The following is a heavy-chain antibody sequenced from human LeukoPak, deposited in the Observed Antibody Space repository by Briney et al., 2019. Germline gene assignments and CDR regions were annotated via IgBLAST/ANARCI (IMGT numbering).Heavy chain of an antibody. CDR2: IYTSGST. V-gene: IGHV4-4*07. CDR1: GGSISSYY. Sequence: SETLSLTCTVSGGSISSYYWSWIRQPAGKGLEWIGRIYTSGSTNYNPSLKSRVTMSVDTSKNQFSLKLSSVTAADTAVYYCVRDSGYSGYDYTAVAGTWWFDPWGQGTLVTVSS. CDR3: VRDSGYSGYDYTAVAGTWWFDP. J-gene: IGHJ5*02. D-gene: IGHD5-12*01.